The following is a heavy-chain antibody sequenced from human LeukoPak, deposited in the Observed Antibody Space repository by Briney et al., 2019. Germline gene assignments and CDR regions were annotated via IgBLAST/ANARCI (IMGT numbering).Heavy chain of an antibody. J-gene: IGHJ3*02. V-gene: IGHV3-23*01. CDR2: ISGTGGST. CDR1: GFTFSSYA. CDR3: AKVRVVGASDAYDI. Sequence: GGSLRLSCAASGFTFSSYAINWVRRTPGKGLEWVSAISGTGGSTYYGDSVKGRFTISRDNSKNTLYLQMNSLRAEDTAVYYCAKVRVVGASDAYDIWGQGTMVTVSS. D-gene: IGHD1-26*01.